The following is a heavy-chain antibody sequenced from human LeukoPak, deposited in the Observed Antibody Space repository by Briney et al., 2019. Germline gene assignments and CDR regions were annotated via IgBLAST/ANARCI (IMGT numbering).Heavy chain of an antibody. D-gene: IGHD1-1*01. V-gene: IGHV4-39*01. J-gene: IGHJ5*02. CDR3: ARRGKTGPLNWFDP. CDR1: GGSISSSSYY. Sequence: SETLSLTCSVSGGSISSSSYYWGWIRQPPGKGLEWIGSVLYSGTTYNNPSLKSRITISVDTSKNRFSLKLSSVTAADTAVYYCARRGKTGPLNWFDPWGQGTLVTVSS. CDR2: VLYSGTT.